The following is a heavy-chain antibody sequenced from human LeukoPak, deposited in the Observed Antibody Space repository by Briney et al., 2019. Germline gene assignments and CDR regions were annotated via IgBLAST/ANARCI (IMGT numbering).Heavy chain of an antibody. CDR2: IIPIFGTA. CDR1: GGTFSSYA. CDR3: ARAPILGGVVATTQTYYYYYYMDV. J-gene: IGHJ6*03. V-gene: IGHV1-69*05. D-gene: IGHD5-12*01. Sequence: GASVKVSCKASGGTFSSYAISWVRQAPGQGLEWMGGIIPIFGTANYAQKFQGRVTITTDESTSTAYMELSSLRSEDTAVYYCARAPILGGVVATTQTYYYYYYMDVWGKGTTVTVSS.